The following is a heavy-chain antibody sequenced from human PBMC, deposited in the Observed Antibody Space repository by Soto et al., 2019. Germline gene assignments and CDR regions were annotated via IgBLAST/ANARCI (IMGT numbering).Heavy chain of an antibody. CDR2: IIPIFGTA. CDR3: ARGGYSSSHRLYYYYGMDV. CDR1: GGTFSSYA. Sequence: QVQLVQSGAEVKKPGSSVKVSCKASGGTFSSYAISWVRQAPGQGLEWMGGIIPIFGTANYAQKFQGRVTITADKSTSTAYMELSSLRSEDTAVYYCARGGYSSSHRLYYYYGMDVWGQGTTVTVSS. J-gene: IGHJ6*02. V-gene: IGHV1-69*06. D-gene: IGHD6-6*01.